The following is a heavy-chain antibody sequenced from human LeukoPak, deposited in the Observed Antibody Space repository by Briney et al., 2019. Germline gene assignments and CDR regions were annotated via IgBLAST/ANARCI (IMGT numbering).Heavy chain of an antibody. CDR1: GASISNYY. V-gene: IGHV4-59*01. D-gene: IGHD6-19*01. CDR2: IDYSGST. Sequence: SETLSLTCAVSGASISNYYWSWIRQPPGKGLEWIGYIDYSGSTNYSPSLKSRVTISLDTSTNQFSLKLSSVTAADTAVYYCARHYSSGPFDYWGQGTLVTVSS. CDR3: ARHYSSGPFDY. J-gene: IGHJ4*02.